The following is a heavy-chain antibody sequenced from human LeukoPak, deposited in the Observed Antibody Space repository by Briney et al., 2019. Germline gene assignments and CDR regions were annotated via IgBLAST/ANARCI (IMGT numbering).Heavy chain of an antibody. V-gene: IGHV4-59*01. CDR2: IYYSGST. CDR3: ARVTMGGYYFDY. Sequence: SETLSLTCTVSGGSISSYYWSWIRQPPGKGLEWIGYIYYSGSTNYNPSLKSRVTISVDTSKNQFSLKVSSVTAADTAVYYCARVTMGGYYFDYWGQGTLVTVSS. CDR1: GGSISSYY. D-gene: IGHD1-1*01. J-gene: IGHJ4*02.